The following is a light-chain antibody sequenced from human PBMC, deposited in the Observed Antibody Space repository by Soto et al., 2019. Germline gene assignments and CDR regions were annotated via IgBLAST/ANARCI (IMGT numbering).Light chain of an antibody. CDR3: QQYDDYPFT. V-gene: IGKV1-5*01. Sequence: DIQMTQSPSTLSASVGDRVTITCRASQTISTSLAWYQQQPGKAPSLLIYDATSLHSGVPSRFSGCGSGTEFILTITSLQPDDSANYYCQQYDDYPFTFGPGTKLEI. J-gene: IGKJ2*01. CDR2: DAT. CDR1: QTISTS.